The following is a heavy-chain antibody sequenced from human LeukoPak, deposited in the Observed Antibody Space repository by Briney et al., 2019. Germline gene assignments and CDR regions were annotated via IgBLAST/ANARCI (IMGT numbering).Heavy chain of an antibody. V-gene: IGHV3-48*01. CDR2: ISSSSSTT. CDR3: AKVLTGYSRTFDAFDI. Sequence: PGGSLRLSCAASGFTFSSYSMNWVRQAPGKGLEWVSYISSSSSTTYCADSVKGRFTISRDNSKNTLYLQMNSLRAEDTAVCYCAKVLTGYSRTFDAFDIWGQGTMVTVSS. J-gene: IGHJ3*02. D-gene: IGHD6-13*01. CDR1: GFTFSSYS.